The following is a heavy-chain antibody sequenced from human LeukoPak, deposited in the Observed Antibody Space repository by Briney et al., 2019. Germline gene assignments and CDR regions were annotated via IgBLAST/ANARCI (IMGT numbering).Heavy chain of an antibody. D-gene: IGHD6-13*01. CDR2: IYYSGST. Sequence: PLETLSLTCSVSGGSISSLYWSWIRQPPGKGLGRIGYIYYSGSTNYNPSLKSRVTMSVDTSKNQFSLKLSSVTAADTAVYYCARIHSSSWFGDCDYWGQGTLVTVSS. V-gene: IGHV4-59*01. CDR3: ARIHSSSWFGDCDY. CDR1: GGSISSLY. J-gene: IGHJ4*02.